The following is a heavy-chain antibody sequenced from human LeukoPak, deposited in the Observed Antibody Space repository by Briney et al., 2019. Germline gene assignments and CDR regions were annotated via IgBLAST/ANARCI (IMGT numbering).Heavy chain of an antibody. CDR1: GGTFSSYA. V-gene: IGHV1-69*05. CDR2: IIPIFGTA. D-gene: IGHD1-7*01. J-gene: IGHJ6*03. CDR3: ARESITGTTWRTLKAAYYYYMDV. Sequence: ASVKVSCKASGGTFSSYAISWVRQAPGQGLEWMGGIIPIFGTANYAQKFQGRVTITTDESTRTAYMELSSLRSEDTAVYYCARESITGTTWRTLKAAYYYYMDVWGKGTTVTVSS.